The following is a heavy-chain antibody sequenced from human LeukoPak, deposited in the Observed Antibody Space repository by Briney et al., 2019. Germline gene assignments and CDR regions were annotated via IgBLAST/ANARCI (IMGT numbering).Heavy chain of an antibody. CDR2: ISGSGGST. D-gene: IGHD6-13*01. J-gene: IGHJ2*01. Sequence: GGSLRLSCAASGFTFSSYAMSWVRQAPGKGLEWVSAISGSGGSTYYADSVEGRFTISRDNSKNTLYLQMNSLRAEDTAVYYCAKSPGRSSSWYYISWYFDLWGRGTLVTVSS. CDR1: GFTFSSYA. CDR3: AKSPGRSSSWYYISWYFDL. V-gene: IGHV3-23*01.